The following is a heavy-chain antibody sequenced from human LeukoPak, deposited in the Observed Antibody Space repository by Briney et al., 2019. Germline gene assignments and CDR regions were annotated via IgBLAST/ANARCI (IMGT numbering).Heavy chain of an antibody. CDR1: GFTFSSYD. Sequence: GGSLRLSCAASGFTFSSYDMHWVRQATGKGLEWASAIGTAGDTYYPGSVKGRFTISRENAKNSLYLQMNSLRAGDTAVYYCARAKVRGVFDYWGQGTLVTVSS. J-gene: IGHJ4*02. V-gene: IGHV3-13*01. CDR3: ARAKVRGVFDY. CDR2: IGTAGDT. D-gene: IGHD3-10*01.